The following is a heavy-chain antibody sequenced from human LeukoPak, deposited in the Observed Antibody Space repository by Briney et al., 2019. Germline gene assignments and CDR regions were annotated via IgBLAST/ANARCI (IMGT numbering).Heavy chain of an antibody. CDR3: AKLDYGGNGDY. V-gene: IGHV3-30*02. Sequence: GGSLRLSCAVSGFTLSGYGMHWVRQAPGKGLEWVAFIRHDGSDKYHADSVKGRFTISRDDSKNTLYLQMDSLRVEDMAVYYCAKLDYGGNGDYWGQGTLVTVSS. CDR2: IRHDGSDK. D-gene: IGHD4-23*01. CDR1: GFTLSGYG. J-gene: IGHJ4*02.